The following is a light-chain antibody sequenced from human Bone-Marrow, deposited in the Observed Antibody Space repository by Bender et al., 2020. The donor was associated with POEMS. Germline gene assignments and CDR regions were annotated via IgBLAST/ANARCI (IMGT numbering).Light chain of an antibody. Sequence: QSVLTQPPSASGTPGQRVTISCSGGSSNIGAHAVNWYQHLPGRAPKLLIYDNSNRPSGVPDRFSGSKSGTSASLAISGLQSEDEADYYCAVWDDSLNGWVFGGGTKLTVL. V-gene: IGLV1-44*01. CDR3: AVWDDSLNGWV. CDR1: SSNIGAHA. J-gene: IGLJ3*02. CDR2: DNS.